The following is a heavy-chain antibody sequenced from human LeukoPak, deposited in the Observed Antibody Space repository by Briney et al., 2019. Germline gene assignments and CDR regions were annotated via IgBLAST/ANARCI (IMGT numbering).Heavy chain of an antibody. J-gene: IGHJ4*02. Sequence: SETLSLTCTVSGGSISSYYWSWIRQPAGKGLEWIGRIYTSGSTNYNPSPKSRVTISVDKSKNQFSLKLSSVTAADTAVYYCASMRTEVRYSSGWYGYWGQGTLVTVPS. CDR3: ASMRTEVRYSSGWYGY. CDR1: GGSISSYY. V-gene: IGHV4-4*07. D-gene: IGHD6-19*01. CDR2: IYTSGST.